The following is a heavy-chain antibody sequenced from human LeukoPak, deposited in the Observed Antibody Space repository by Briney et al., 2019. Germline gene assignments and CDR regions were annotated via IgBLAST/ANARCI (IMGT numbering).Heavy chain of an antibody. CDR1: GYSFTNYW. CDR3: ARHITETAVSN. Sequence: GESLKISCQGSGYSFTNYWIAWVRQMPGKGLEWMGIIYPGDSDTRYSPSFQGQVTISADKSISTAFLQWSSLKASDTAMYYCARHITETAVSNWGQGTLVSVSS. J-gene: IGHJ4*02. D-gene: IGHD1-20*01. V-gene: IGHV5-51*01. CDR2: IYPGDSDT.